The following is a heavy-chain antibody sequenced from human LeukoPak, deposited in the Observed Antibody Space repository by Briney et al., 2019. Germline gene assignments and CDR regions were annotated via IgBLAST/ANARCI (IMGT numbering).Heavy chain of an antibody. CDR2: IKEDESEK. V-gene: IGHV3-7*01. Sequence: GGSLRLSCAASGFTFSDSWMSWVRQAPGKGPEWVANIKEDESEKHYVDSVKGRFTVSRDNAKSSLFLQMNGLRVEDTAVYYCATYKNWVAGDVWGQGTTVSVSS. J-gene: IGHJ6*02. D-gene: IGHD7-27*01. CDR1: GFTFSDSW. CDR3: ATYKNWVAGDV.